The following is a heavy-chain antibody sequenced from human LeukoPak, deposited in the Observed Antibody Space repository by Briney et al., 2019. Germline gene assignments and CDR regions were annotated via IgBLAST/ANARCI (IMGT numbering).Heavy chain of an antibody. J-gene: IGHJ4*02. CDR3: ARQTYDFWSGYPTPFDY. Sequence: SETLSLTCTVSGGSISSSSYYWGWIRQPPGKGLEWIGSIYYSGSTYYDPSLKSRVTISVDTSKNRFSLKLSSVTAADTAVYYCARQTYDFWSGYPTPFDYWGQGTLVTVSS. V-gene: IGHV4-39*01. CDR1: GGSISSSSYY. D-gene: IGHD3-3*01. CDR2: IYYSGST.